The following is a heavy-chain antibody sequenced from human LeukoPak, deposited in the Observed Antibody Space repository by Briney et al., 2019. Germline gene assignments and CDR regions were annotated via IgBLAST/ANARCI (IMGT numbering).Heavy chain of an antibody. D-gene: IGHD3-10*01. CDR2: IYSGGST. V-gene: IGHV3-66*01. CDR1: GFTVSSNH. J-gene: IGHJ4*02. CDR3: AKAGLYYYGSGSPPPFDY. Sequence: GGSLRLSCAASGFTVSSNHMSWVRQAPGKGLELVSVIYSGGSTYYADSVKGRFTISRDNSKNTLYLQMNSLRAEDTAVYYCAKAGLYYYGSGSPPPFDYWGQGTLVTVSS.